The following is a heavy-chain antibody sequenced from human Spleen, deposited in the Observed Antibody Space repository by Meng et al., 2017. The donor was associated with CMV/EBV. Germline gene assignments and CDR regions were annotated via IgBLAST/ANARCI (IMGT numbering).Heavy chain of an antibody. CDR1: GGTFSSYA. V-gene: IGHV1-69*04. CDR2: ISPILGVA. Sequence: SVKVSCKASGGTFSSYAISWVRNAPGQGLEWMGRISPILGVAVYAQKYQGRVTITADRSTSTTYMEISGLTSEDTAMFYCAATRGAARPEGFDFWGQGRMVTVSS. J-gene: IGHJ3*01. D-gene: IGHD6-6*01. CDR3: AATRGAARPEGFDF.